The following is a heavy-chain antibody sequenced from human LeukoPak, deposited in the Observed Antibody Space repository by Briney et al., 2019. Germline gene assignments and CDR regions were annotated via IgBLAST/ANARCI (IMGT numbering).Heavy chain of an antibody. CDR2: ISDTGAST. J-gene: IGHJ4*02. CDR3: ATGAYFEY. V-gene: IGHV3-23*01. CDR1: GFTFSRYG. Sequence: GTLRLSCAASGFTFSRYGMTWVRQAPGKGLEWVSTISDTGASTYYADSVKDRFTISRDNSKNTLYLQMSGLRAEDTAIYYCATGAYFEYWGQGALVTVSS.